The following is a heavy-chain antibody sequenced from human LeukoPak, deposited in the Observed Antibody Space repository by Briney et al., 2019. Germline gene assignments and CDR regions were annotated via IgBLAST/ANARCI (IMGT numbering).Heavy chain of an antibody. CDR1: GGTFSSYA. CDR2: IIPIFGTA. D-gene: IGHD6-13*01. CDR3: AKDRAGEKIAAAGEGFDY. J-gene: IGHJ4*02. Sequence: SVKVSCKASGGTFSSYAISWVRQAPGQGLEWMGGIIPIFGTANYAQKFQGRVTITADESTSTAYMELSSLRSEDTAVYYCAKDRAGEKIAAAGEGFDYWGQGTLVTVSS. V-gene: IGHV1-69*01.